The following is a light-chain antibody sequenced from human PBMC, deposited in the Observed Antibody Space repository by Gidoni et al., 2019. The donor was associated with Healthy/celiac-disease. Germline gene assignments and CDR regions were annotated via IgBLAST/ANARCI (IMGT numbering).Light chain of an antibody. CDR1: QSISSW. CDR2: KAS. CDR3: QKYNSYSRT. Sequence: DIQLTQSPSTLSASVGDRVPITCLASQSISSWLAWYQQKPGKAPKLLIYKASSLESGVPSRFSGRGSGTEFTLTISSLQPDDFATYYCQKYNSYSRTFGQGTKVEIK. J-gene: IGKJ1*01. V-gene: IGKV1-5*03.